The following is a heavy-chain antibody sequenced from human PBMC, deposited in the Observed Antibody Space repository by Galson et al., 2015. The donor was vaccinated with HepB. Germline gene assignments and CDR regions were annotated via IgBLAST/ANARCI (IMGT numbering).Heavy chain of an antibody. V-gene: IGHV3-53*01. J-gene: IGHJ4*02. D-gene: IGHD3-22*01. CDR1: GFTVSSNY. Sequence: SLRLSCAASGFTVSSNYMSWVRQAPGKGLEWVSVIYSGGSTYYADSVKGRFTISRDNSKNTLYLQMNSLRAEDTAVYYCAREAYYYDSSGYYSVRYFDYWGQGTLVTVSS. CDR2: IYSGGST. CDR3: AREAYYYDSSGYYSVRYFDY.